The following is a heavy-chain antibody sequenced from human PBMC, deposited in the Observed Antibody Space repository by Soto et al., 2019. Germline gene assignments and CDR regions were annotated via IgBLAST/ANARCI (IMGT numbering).Heavy chain of an antibody. CDR2: INPSGGST. D-gene: IGHD2-8*01. V-gene: IGHV1-46*01. CDR1: GYTFTSYY. CDR3: AGHPSPGCINAVCYPLDY. Sequence: QVQLVQSGAEVKKPGASVKISCKASGYTFTSYYMHWVRQAPGQGLEWMGIINPSGGSTNYAHKLKGSIAMTRATSTSTVSMELTSLTSEDTAVYYWAGHPSPGCINAVCYPLDYWGQGTLVTVSS. J-gene: IGHJ4*02.